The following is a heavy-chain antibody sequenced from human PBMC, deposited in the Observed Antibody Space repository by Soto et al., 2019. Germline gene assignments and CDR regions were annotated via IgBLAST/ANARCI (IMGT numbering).Heavy chain of an antibody. CDR1: GFMFDNYA. J-gene: IGHJ4*02. Sequence: EVKLLESGGGLVPPGASARLSCITSGFMFDNYAMSWVRQSPGRGLEWVAAISGSGHGTVYTQSVQGRFIISRDKSKKTLFLQRNNLRDEDTAVYYCAKGRYFDTSGGCANYWGLGTLVSVSA. CDR2: ISGSGHGT. D-gene: IGHD3-22*01. CDR3: AKGRYFDTSGGCANY. V-gene: IGHV3-23*01.